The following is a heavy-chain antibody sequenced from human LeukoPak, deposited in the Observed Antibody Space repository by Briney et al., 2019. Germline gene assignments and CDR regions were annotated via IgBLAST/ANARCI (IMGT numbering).Heavy chain of an antibody. D-gene: IGHD3-10*01. Sequence: GGSLRLSCAASGFTFSSYAMSWVRQAPGKGLEWVSAISGSGGSTYYADSVKGRFTISRDNSKNTLYLQMNSLRAEDTAVYYCARAYGSGSYYNVFNWFDPWGQGTLVTVSS. V-gene: IGHV3-23*01. J-gene: IGHJ5*02. CDR1: GFTFSSYA. CDR2: ISGSGGST. CDR3: ARAYGSGSYYNVFNWFDP.